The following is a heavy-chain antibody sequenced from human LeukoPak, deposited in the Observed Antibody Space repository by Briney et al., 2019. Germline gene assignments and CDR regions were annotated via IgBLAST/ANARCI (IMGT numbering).Heavy chain of an antibody. Sequence: GGSLGLSCAASGFTFSSYAMSWVRQAPGKGLEWVSAISGSGGSTYYADSVKGRFTISRDNSKNTLYLQMNSLRAEGTAVYYCAKDERNWNYNLASQTYDWGQGTLVTVSS. J-gene: IGHJ4*02. CDR2: ISGSGGST. CDR3: AKDERNWNYNLASQTYD. CDR1: GFTFSSYA. D-gene: IGHD1-7*01. V-gene: IGHV3-23*01.